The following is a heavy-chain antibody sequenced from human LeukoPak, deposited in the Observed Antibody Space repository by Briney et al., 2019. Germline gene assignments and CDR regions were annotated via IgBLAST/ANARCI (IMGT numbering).Heavy chain of an antibody. CDR2: GRAKAYGATK. CDR1: GFTFGVFA. D-gene: IGHD2-15*01. Sequence: PGGSLRLSCSASGFTFGVFAMTWVRQAPGKGLEWVGIGRAKAYGATKEYAASVKGRFTISRDDSKSVAYLQMDNLKTEDTGIYYCTRGSGRFEYWGQGTRVTVSS. J-gene: IGHJ4*02. CDR3: TRGSGRFEY. V-gene: IGHV3-49*04.